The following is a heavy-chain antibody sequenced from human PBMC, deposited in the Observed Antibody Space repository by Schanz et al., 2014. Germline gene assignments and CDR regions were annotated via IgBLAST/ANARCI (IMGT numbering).Heavy chain of an antibody. CDR1: GFIFSAYA. Sequence: EVQLLESGGGLVQPGGSLRLSCAASGFIFSAYAMTWVRQAPGKGLEWVSGISGSGGSTYDADSVKGRFSISRDNGETSVYLQINSLRVEDTAVYYCARDLSSLIQGDVWGKGTTVTVSS. D-gene: IGHD2-2*01. CDR2: ISGSGGST. CDR3: ARDLSSLIQGDV. V-gene: IGHV3-23*01. J-gene: IGHJ6*04.